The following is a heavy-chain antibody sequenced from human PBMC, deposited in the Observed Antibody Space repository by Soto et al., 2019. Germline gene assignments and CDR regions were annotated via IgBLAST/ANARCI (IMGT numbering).Heavy chain of an antibody. Sequence: SVKVSCKASGGTFSSYAISWVRQAPGQGLEWMGGIIPIFGTANYAQKFQGRVTITADESTSTAYMELSSLRSEDTAVYYCAIYSRVTIFGVVIMSYYYYGMDVWGQGTTVTVSS. CDR1: GGTFSSYA. CDR2: IIPIFGTA. CDR3: AIYSRVTIFGVVIMSYYYYGMDV. J-gene: IGHJ6*02. V-gene: IGHV1-69*13. D-gene: IGHD3-3*01.